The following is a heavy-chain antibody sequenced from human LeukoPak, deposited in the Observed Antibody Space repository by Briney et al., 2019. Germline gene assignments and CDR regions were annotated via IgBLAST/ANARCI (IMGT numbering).Heavy chain of an antibody. CDR2: INHTGST. CDR3: ARGPHYYDSSGYLYYFDY. CDR1: GGSFSGYY. V-gene: IGHV4-34*01. Sequence: PSETLSLTCAVYGGSFSGYYWSWIRQPPGKCLEWLGEINHTGSTNYNPSLKSRVPISLAPSKHQFALKLSSVTAAETAVYYCARGPHYYDSSGYLYYFDYWGQGTLVTVSS. J-gene: IGHJ4*02. D-gene: IGHD3-22*01.